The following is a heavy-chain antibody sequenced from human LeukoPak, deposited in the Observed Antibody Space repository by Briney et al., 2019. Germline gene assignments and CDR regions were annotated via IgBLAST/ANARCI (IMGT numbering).Heavy chain of an antibody. D-gene: IGHD6-19*01. CDR1: GFTFTTFP. J-gene: IGHJ4*02. Sequence: GGSLRLSCAASGFTFTTFPMHWVRQPPGRGLEWVAVISYDGTDKYYADSVKGRFTISRDNSKSTLYLQMDSLRAEDTAVYYCASPNSMAGTHYFHYWCQGTLVTVSS. V-gene: IGHV3-30*04. CDR2: ISYDGTDK. CDR3: ASPNSMAGTHYFHY.